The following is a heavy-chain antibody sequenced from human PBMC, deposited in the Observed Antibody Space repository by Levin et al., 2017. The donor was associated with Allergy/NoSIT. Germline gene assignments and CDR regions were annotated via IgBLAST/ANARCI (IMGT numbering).Heavy chain of an antibody. Sequence: GESLKISCAASGFTFRSYGMHWVRQAPGKGLEWVAMISFDGDNKYYADSVKGRSTISRDNSKNTLYLQVNSLRAEDTAVYYCTKGAYGMDVWGQGTTVTVSS. CDR3: TKGAYGMDV. V-gene: IGHV3-30*18. J-gene: IGHJ6*02. CDR2: ISFDGDNK. CDR1: GFTFRSYG.